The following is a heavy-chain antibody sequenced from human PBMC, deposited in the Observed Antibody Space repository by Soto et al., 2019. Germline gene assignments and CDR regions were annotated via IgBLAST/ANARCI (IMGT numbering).Heavy chain of an antibody. CDR2: IYYSGST. CDR1: GGSISSGGYY. CDR3: ARARGSVLRFLEWFLMDV. V-gene: IGHV4-31*03. Sequence: PSETLSLTCTVSGGSISSGGYYWSWIRQHPGKGLEWIGYIYYSGSTYYNPSLKSRVTISVDTPKNQFSLKLSSVTAADTAVYYCARARGSVLRFLEWFLMDVWGQGTTVTVS. D-gene: IGHD3-3*01. J-gene: IGHJ6*02.